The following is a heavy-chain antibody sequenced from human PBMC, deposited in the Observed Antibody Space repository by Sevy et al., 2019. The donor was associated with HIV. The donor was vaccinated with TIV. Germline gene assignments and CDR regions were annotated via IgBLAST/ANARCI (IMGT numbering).Heavy chain of an antibody. D-gene: IGHD3-10*01. J-gene: IGHJ6*02. Sequence: GGSLRLSCVGSGITFSYYSMNWVRQAPGKGLEWVSSISSSSSNIYYAVSVKGRFTISRDNAKKSLYLQMNSLRAEDTAVYYCARDRDGSGSSGGYGMDVWGQGTTVTVSS. CDR3: ARDRDGSGSSGGYGMDV. V-gene: IGHV3-21*01. CDR2: ISSSSSNI. CDR1: GITFSYYS.